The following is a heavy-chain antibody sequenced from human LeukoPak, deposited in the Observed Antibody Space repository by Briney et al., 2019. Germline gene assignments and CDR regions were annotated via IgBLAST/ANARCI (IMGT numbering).Heavy chain of an antibody. V-gene: IGHV3-48*04. CDR1: GFIFSNYD. Sequence: PGGSLRLSCAASGFIFSNYDMNWVRQAPGKGLEWISYISSSNTTVYYADSVKGRFTISRDNAKNSLYLQMNSLRAEDTAVYYCARKNGLDYWGQGTLVTVSS. J-gene: IGHJ4*02. CDR2: ISSSNTTV. CDR3: ARKNGLDY.